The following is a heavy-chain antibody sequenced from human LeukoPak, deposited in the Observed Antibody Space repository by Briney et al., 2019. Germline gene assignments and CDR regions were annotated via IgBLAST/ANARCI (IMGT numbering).Heavy chain of an antibody. Sequence: GGSLRLSCAASGFTFSSYSMNWVRQAPGKGLEWVSSISSSSSYIYYADSVKGRFTISRDNAKNSLYLQMNSLRAEDTAVYYCARDGGSVVGGRGFFDYWGQGTLVTVSS. J-gene: IGHJ4*02. V-gene: IGHV3-21*01. CDR2: ISSSSSYI. D-gene: IGHD1-26*01. CDR1: GFTFSSYS. CDR3: ARDGGSVVGGRGFFDY.